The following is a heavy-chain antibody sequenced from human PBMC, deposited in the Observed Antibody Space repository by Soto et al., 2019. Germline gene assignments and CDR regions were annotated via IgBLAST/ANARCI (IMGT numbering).Heavy chain of an antibody. CDR1: GGTFSSYA. J-gene: IGHJ6*02. CDR2: IIPFFGTA. V-gene: IGHV1-69*01. CDR3: ARTPYSGYDWGDYYYYGMDV. D-gene: IGHD5-12*01. Sequence: QVQLVQSGAEVKKPGSSVKVSCKASGGTFSSYAISWVRQAPGQGLEWMGGIIPFFGTANYAQKFQGRVTITADESTSTAYMELSSLRSEDTAVYYCARTPYSGYDWGDYYYYGMDVWGQGTTVTVSS.